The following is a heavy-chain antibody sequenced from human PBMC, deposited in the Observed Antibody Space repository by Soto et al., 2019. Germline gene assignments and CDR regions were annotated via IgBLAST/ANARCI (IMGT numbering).Heavy chain of an antibody. Sequence: QVQLQESGPGLVKPSETLSLTCTVSGGSVSSGISYWTWIRQPPGKGLEWIGYIYYSGSTNYNPSLKSRVTISVNTAKNLFSLKLNSVTAADTAVYYCARGAFSTPVPVSVWFDPWGQGTLVTVSS. CDR2: IYYSGST. J-gene: IGHJ5*02. V-gene: IGHV4-61*01. CDR1: GGSVSSGISY. D-gene: IGHD1-1*01. CDR3: ARGAFSTPVPVSVWFDP.